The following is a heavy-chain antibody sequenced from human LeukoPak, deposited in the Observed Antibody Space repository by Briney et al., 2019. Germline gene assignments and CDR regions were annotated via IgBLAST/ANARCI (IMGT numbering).Heavy chain of an antibody. V-gene: IGHV1-58*02. CDR2: IVVGSGNT. D-gene: IGHD6-19*01. J-gene: IGHJ3*02. CDR1: GFTFTSSA. CDR3: ATRRLGWWDAFDI. Sequence: SVKVSCKASGFTFTSSAMQWVRQARGQRLEWIGWIVVGSGNTNYAQKFQERVTITRDMSTSTAYMELSSLRSEDTAVYYCATRRLGWWDAFDIWGQGTMVTVSS.